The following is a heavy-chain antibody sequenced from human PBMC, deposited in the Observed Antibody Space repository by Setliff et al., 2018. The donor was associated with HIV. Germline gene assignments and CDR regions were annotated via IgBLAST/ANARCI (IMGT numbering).Heavy chain of an antibody. CDR1: GGSISTSNW. Sequence: PSETLSLTCAVSGGSISTSNWWTWVRQPPGKGLEWIGEIYHSGSTNYNPSLKSRVTLSVDKSKNQFSLKLSSVTAADTAVYYCAREDWRRDYLDYWGQGTLVPVS. D-gene: IGHD3-9*01. V-gene: IGHV4-4*02. J-gene: IGHJ4*02. CDR2: IYHSGST. CDR3: AREDWRRDYLDY.